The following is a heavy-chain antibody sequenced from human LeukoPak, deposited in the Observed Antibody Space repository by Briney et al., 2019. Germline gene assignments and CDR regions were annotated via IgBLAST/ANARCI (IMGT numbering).Heavy chain of an antibody. CDR1: GFTFSSYA. D-gene: IGHD3-3*01. CDR2: ISGSGGST. J-gene: IGHJ4*02. V-gene: IGHV3-23*01. Sequence: PGGSLRLSCAASGFTFSSYAMSWVRQAPGKGLEWVSAISGSGGSTYYADSVKGRFTISRDNSKNTLYLQMNSLRAEGTAVYYCAKAMNFPQHWSGYFEYWGQGTLVTVSS. CDR3: AKAMNFPQHWSGYFEY.